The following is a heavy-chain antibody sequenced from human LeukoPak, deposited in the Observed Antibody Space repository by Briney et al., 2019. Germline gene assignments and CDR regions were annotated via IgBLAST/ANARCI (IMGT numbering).Heavy chain of an antibody. CDR3: ARVSGSSNPYYYYYKDV. CDR1: GGSISSYY. V-gene: IGHV4-4*07. J-gene: IGHJ6*03. Sequence: SETLSLTCTVSGGSISSYYWSWIRQPAGKGLEWIGRIYTSGSTNYNPSLKSRVTMSVDTSKNQFSLKLSSVTAADTAVYYCARVSGSSNPYYYYYKDVWGKGTTVTVSS. CDR2: IYTSGST. D-gene: IGHD6-19*01.